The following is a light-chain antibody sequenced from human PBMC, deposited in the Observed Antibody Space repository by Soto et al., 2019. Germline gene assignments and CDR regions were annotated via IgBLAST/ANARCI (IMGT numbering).Light chain of an antibody. CDR1: QSVSNRY. CDR2: AAS. J-gene: IGKJ1*01. CDR3: QQYGASPRT. V-gene: IGKV3-20*01. Sequence: EIVLTQSPGTLSLSPGERATLSCRASQSVSNRYLAWYQQRPGQAPRLLIYAASNRATGIPDRFSGSGSGTDFTLTISRLEPEDFAVYYCQQYGASPRTFGQGAKVEIK.